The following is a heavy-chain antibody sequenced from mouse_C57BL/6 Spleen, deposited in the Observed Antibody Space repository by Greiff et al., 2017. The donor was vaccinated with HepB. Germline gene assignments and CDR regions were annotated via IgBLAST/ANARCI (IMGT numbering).Heavy chain of an antibody. J-gene: IGHJ1*03. Sequence: QVQLQQSGPELVKPGASVKISCKASGYAFSSSWMNWVKQRPGKGLEWIGRIYPGDGDTNYNGKFKGKATLTADKSSSTAYMQLSSLTSEDSAVYFCARDRGYYGSSFDWYFDVWGTGTTVTVSS. V-gene: IGHV1-82*01. CDR3: ARDRGYYGSSFDWYFDV. D-gene: IGHD1-1*01. CDR2: IYPGDGDT. CDR1: GYAFSSSW.